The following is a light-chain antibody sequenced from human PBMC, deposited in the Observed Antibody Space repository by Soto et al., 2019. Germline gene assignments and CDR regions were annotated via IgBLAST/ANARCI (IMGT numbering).Light chain of an antibody. CDR1: QSVSSY. J-gene: IGKJ1*01. V-gene: IGKV3-11*01. CDR2: DAS. CDR3: QQRSNWPR. Sequence: EIVLTQSPATLSLSPGERATLSCRASQSVSSYLAWYQQKPGQAPRLLIYDASNRATGLPARFSGSGSGTDFPPPISRLEPEDFAVYYCQQRSNWPRFGQGTKVEIK.